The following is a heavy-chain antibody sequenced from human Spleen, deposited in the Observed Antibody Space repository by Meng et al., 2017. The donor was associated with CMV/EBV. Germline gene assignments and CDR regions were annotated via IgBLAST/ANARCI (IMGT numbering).Heavy chain of an antibody. D-gene: IGHD3-3*01. V-gene: IGHV3-21*01. CDR1: GFTFNSYS. J-gene: IGHJ3*02. CDR3: ARATSGLDAFDI. Sequence: GGSLRLSCAASGFTFNSYSMNWVRQAPGKGLEWVSSISSSSSYIYYADSVKGRFTISRDNAKNSLYLQMNSLRAEDTAVYYCARATSGLDAFDIWGQGTMVTVSS. CDR2: ISSSSSYI.